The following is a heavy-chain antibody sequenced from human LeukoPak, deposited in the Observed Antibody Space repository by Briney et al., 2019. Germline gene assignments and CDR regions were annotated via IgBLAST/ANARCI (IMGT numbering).Heavy chain of an antibody. CDR2: ISGSGGST. J-gene: IGHJ3*02. D-gene: IGHD3-22*01. V-gene: IGHV3-23*01. CDR3: AREYYYDSRAPGAFDI. Sequence: PGGSLRLSCAVSGFTFSGYAMSWVRQAPGKGLEWVSVISGSGGSTFYADSVKGRFTISRDNAKNSLYLQMNSLRAEDTAVYYCAREYYYDSRAPGAFDIWGQGTMVTVSS. CDR1: GFTFSGYA.